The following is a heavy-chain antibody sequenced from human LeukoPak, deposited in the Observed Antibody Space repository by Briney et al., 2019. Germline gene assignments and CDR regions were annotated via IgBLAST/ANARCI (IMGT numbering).Heavy chain of an antibody. J-gene: IGHJ5*02. CDR1: GFTFSSYA. D-gene: IGHD4-17*01. CDR3: AKDPGYGDYVGSVPWFDP. Sequence: PGGSLRLSCAASGFTFSSYAMSWVRQAPGKGLEWVSAISGSGGSTYYADSVKGRFTISRDNSKNTLYLQMNSLRAEDTAVYYCAKDPGYGDYVGSVPWFDPWGQGTLVTVSS. CDR2: ISGSGGST. V-gene: IGHV3-23*01.